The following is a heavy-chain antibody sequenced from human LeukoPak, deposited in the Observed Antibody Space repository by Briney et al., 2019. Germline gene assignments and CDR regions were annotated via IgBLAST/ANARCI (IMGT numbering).Heavy chain of an antibody. J-gene: IGHJ4*02. V-gene: IGHV4-4*07. Sequence: PSETLSLTCTVSGGSISSYNWSWIRQPAGKGLGWTWRIYTSGSTNYNPSLKSRVTMSVDTSKNQFSLKLSSVTAADTAVYYCARNSGSCYGPFDYWGQGTLVTVSS. D-gene: IGHD1-26*01. CDR3: ARNSGSCYGPFDY. CDR1: GGSISSYN. CDR2: IYTSGST.